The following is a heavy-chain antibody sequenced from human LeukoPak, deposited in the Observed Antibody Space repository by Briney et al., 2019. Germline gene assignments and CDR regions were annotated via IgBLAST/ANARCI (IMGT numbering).Heavy chain of an antibody. Sequence: GGSLRLSCAASGFTFSSYGMHWVRQAPGKGLEWVAVIWYDGSKKYYADSVKGRFTISRDNSKNTLYLQMNSLRAEDTVVYYCARSDYYDSSGDDYYYYYGMDVWGQGTTVTVSS. J-gene: IGHJ6*02. CDR1: GFTFSSYG. V-gene: IGHV3-33*01. D-gene: IGHD3-22*01. CDR3: ARSDYYDSSGDDYYYYYGMDV. CDR2: IWYDGSKK.